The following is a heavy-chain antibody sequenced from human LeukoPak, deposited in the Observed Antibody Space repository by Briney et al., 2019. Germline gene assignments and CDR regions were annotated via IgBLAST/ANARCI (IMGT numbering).Heavy chain of an antibody. J-gene: IGHJ3*02. Sequence: PGGSLRLSCAASGFTFSDYYMSWIRQAPGKGLEWVSYIISSSSYTNYADSVKGGFTISRDNAKNSLYLQMNSLRAEDTAVYYCARDVKTTTGAFDIWGQGTKVTVSS. CDR3: ARDVKTTTGAFDI. CDR2: IISSSSYT. V-gene: IGHV3-11*06. D-gene: IGHD1-26*01. CDR1: GFTFSDYY.